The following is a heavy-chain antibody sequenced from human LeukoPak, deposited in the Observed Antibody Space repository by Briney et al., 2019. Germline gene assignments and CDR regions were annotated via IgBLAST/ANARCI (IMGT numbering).Heavy chain of an antibody. Sequence: SVKVSCKASGGTFSSYAISWVRQAPGQGLEWMGGIIPIFGTANYAQKFQGRVTITTGESTSTAYMELSSLRSEDTAVYYCARGAGYSSSIYYFDYWGQGTLVTVSS. V-gene: IGHV1-69*05. D-gene: IGHD6-13*01. CDR2: IIPIFGTA. CDR1: GGTFSSYA. J-gene: IGHJ4*02. CDR3: ARGAGYSSSIYYFDY.